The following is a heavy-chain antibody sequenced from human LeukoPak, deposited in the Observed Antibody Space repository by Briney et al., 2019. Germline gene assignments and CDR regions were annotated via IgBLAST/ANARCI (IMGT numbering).Heavy chain of an antibody. J-gene: IGHJ4*02. CDR3: ARDEPYYDYVWGSYHPTLDY. D-gene: IGHD3-16*02. Sequence: GGSLRLSCAASGFTFSSYSMNWVRQAPGEGLEWVSYISSSSSTIYYADSVKGRFTISRDNAKNSLYLQMNSLRDEDTAVYYCARDEPYYDYVWGSYHPTLDYWGQGTLVTVSS. V-gene: IGHV3-48*02. CDR2: ISSSSSTI. CDR1: GFTFSSYS.